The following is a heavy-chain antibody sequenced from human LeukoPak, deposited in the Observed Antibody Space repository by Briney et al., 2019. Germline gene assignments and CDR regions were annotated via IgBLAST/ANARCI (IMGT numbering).Heavy chain of an antibody. J-gene: IGHJ4*02. CDR1: GFTFSSYA. D-gene: IGHD6-19*01. V-gene: IGHV3-30-3*01. CDR2: ISYDGSNI. CDR3: ARDSYSSGHMGIDY. Sequence: GGSLRLSCAASGFTFSSYAMHWVRQAPGKGLEWVAVISYDGSNINYADSVKGRFTISKDNSKNTLYLQMNSLRAEDTAVYYCARDSYSSGHMGIDYWGQGTLVTVSS.